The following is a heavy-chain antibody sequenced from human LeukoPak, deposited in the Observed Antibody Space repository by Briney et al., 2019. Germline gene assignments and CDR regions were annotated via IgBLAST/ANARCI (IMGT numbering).Heavy chain of an antibody. CDR2: ISGIGDTT. D-gene: IGHD1-26*01. CDR3: AKRVVVGATSPYSDFQH. Sequence: GGSLRLSCAASGFTFNTYAMSWVRQAPGKGLEWVSAISGIGDTTHYADSVKGRFTISRDNSKNTLFLQMDSLRGEDTAVYYCAKRVVVGATSPYSDFQHWGQGTLVTVSS. V-gene: IGHV3-23*01. J-gene: IGHJ1*01. CDR1: GFTFNTYA.